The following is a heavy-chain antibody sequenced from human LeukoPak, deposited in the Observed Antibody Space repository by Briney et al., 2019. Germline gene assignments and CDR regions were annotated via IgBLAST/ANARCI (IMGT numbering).Heavy chain of an antibody. V-gene: IGHV1-2*02. CDR1: GYTFTSYG. D-gene: IGHD4-17*01. J-gene: IGHJ1*01. CDR2: INPNNGGT. Sequence: ASVKVSCKASGYTFTSYGVSWVRQAPGQGLEWVGWINPNNGGTNYAQKFQGRVTMTRDTSISTAYMELSRLRSDDTAVYYCARDLGDYGVESSEWGQGTLVTVSS. CDR3: ARDLGDYGVESSE.